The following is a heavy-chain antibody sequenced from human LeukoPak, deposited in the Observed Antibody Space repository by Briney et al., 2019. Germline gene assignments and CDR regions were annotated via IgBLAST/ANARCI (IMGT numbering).Heavy chain of an antibody. V-gene: IGHV3-7*05. J-gene: IGHJ4*02. CDR1: GFTFSSYW. CDR3: GKLWGGWTLDY. Sequence: GGSLRLSCAASGFTFSSYWMSWVRQAPGKGLEWVANIKQDGSEKYYVDSVKGRFTISRDNAKNSLYLQMNSLRAEDTAVYYWGKLWGGWTLDYWGQGTLVTVSS. D-gene: IGHD2-21*01. CDR2: IKQDGSEK.